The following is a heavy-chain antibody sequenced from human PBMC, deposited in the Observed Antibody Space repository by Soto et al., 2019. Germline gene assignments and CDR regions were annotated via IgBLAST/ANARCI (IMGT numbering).Heavy chain of an antibody. J-gene: IGHJ4*02. V-gene: IGHV3-23*01. CDR1: GFSFSSSA. CDR2: ISPSGDKT. Sequence: ESGGGLVQPGGSLRLSCAGSGFSFSSSAMSWVRQAPGKGLEWVSSISPSGDKTYQGDSAKGRFTISRDNSKNTLYLQMNSLRADDTAVYYCAKDRGGRGNEIDQWGLGTLVTVSS. D-gene: IGHD2-15*01. CDR3: AKDRGGRGNEIDQ.